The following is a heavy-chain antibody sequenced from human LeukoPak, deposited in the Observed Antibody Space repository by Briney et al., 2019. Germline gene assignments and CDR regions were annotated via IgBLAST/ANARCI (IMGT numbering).Heavy chain of an antibody. J-gene: IGHJ4*02. CDR1: GYSISSGYY. CDR2: IYHSGST. V-gene: IGHV4-38-2*02. D-gene: IGHD3-22*01. Sequence: SETLSLTCTVSGYSISSGYYWGWIRQPPGKRLEWIGSIYHSGSTYYNPSLKSRVTISVDTSKNQFSLKLSSVTAADTAVYYYARDPQTYYYDMSDVYWGQGTLVTVSS. CDR3: ARDPQTYYYDMSDVY.